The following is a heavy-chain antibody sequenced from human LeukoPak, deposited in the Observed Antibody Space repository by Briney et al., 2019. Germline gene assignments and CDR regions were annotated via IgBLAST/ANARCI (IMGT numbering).Heavy chain of an antibody. D-gene: IGHD4-17*01. V-gene: IGHV4-39*07. Sequence: SETLSLTCTVSGGSISSSSYYWGWIRQPPGKGLEWIGSIYYSGSTYYNPSLKSRVTISVDTSKNQFSLKLSSVTAADTAVYYCARGMTTVTSSDYWGQGTLVTVSS. J-gene: IGHJ4*02. CDR1: GGSISSSSYY. CDR2: IYYSGST. CDR3: ARGMTTVTSSDY.